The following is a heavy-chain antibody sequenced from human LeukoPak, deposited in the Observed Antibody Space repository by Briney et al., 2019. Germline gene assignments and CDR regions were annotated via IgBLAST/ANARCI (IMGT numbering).Heavy chain of an antibody. J-gene: IGHJ4*02. Sequence: SETLSLTCAVYGGSFSGYYWSWIRQPPGKGLEWIGEINHSGSTNYNPSLKSRVTISVDTSKNQFSLKLGSVTAADTAVYYCARGYTWIQLWLPTRYYFDYWGQGTLVTVSS. CDR2: INHSGST. CDR3: ARGYTWIQLWLPTRYYFDY. V-gene: IGHV4-34*01. CDR1: GGSFSGYY. D-gene: IGHD5-18*01.